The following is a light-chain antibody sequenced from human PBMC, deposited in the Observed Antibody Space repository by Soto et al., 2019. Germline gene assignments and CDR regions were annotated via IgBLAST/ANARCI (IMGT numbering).Light chain of an antibody. CDR3: QHYGASPRT. Sequence: EIVLTQSPGTLSLFPGERATLSCRASQTITSTPLAWYQQKPGQAPRLLIYGVSNRASGFPDRFSGSGSGTDFTLTISGLEPDDFAVYYCQHYGASPRTFGQGTKVEI. J-gene: IGKJ1*01. V-gene: IGKV3-20*01. CDR1: QTITSTP. CDR2: GVS.